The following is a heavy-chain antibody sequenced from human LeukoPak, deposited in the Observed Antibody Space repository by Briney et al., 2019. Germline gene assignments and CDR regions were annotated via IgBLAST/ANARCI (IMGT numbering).Heavy chain of an antibody. D-gene: IGHD3-10*01. CDR3: ARDVWFGAGRTFDY. V-gene: IGHV4-4*07. CDR1: GGSISNFY. CDR2: IYTSGST. Sequence: PSETLSLTCTVSGGSISNFYWSWIRQPAGRGLEWIGRIYTSGSTNYNPSLKSRVTISVDTSKNQFSLRLSSVTAADTAVYYCARDVWFGAGRTFDYWGQGTLVTVSS. J-gene: IGHJ4*02.